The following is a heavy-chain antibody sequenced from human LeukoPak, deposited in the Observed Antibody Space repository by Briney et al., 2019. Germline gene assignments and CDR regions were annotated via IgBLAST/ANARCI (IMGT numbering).Heavy chain of an antibody. CDR2: ISSSSSYI. D-gene: IGHD3-22*01. CDR3: ARGGPYDSSGYSFDY. J-gene: IGHJ4*02. Sequence: GGSLRLSCAASGFTFSSYSMNWVRQAPGKGLEWVSSISSSSSYIYYADSVKGRFTISRDNAKNSLHLQMNSLRAEDTAVYYCARGGPYDSSGYSFDYWGQGTLVTVSS. V-gene: IGHV3-21*01. CDR1: GFTFSSYS.